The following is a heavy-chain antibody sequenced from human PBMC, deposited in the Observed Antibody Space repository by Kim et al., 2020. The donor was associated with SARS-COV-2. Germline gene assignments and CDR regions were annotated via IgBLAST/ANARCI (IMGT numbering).Heavy chain of an antibody. CDR2: ISWNSGSI. D-gene: IGHD3-10*01. Sequence: GGSLRLSCAASGFTFGDYAMHWVRQAPGKGLEWVSGISWNSGSIGYADSVKGRFTISRDNAKNSLYLQMNSLRAEDTALYYCAKDISAMTMVRGVTQDYWGQGTLVTVSS. CDR1: GFTFGDYA. V-gene: IGHV3-9*01. CDR3: AKDISAMTMVRGVTQDY. J-gene: IGHJ4*02.